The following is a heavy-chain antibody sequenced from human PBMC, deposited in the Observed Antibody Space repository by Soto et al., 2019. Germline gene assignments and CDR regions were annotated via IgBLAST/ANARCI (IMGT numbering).Heavy chain of an antibody. Sequence: ASVKVSCKASGYTFTSYAMHWVRQAPGQRLERMGWINAGSGNTKSSQKFQGRVTITRGTFASTAYMELSSLRSEDTAVYYCARSYAYYYDSSGYYGGFNWFDPWGQGTLVTLAS. J-gene: IGHJ5*02. CDR2: INAGSGNT. CDR1: GYTFTSYA. D-gene: IGHD3-22*01. CDR3: ARSYAYYYDSSGYYGGFNWFDP. V-gene: IGHV1-3*01.